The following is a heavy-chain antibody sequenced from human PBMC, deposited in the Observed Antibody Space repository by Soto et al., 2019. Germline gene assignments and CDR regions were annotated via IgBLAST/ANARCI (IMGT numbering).Heavy chain of an antibody. Sequence: SQTHSLTCAISGDSVSSNSAAWNWIRQSPSRGLEWLGRTYYRSKWYNDYAVSVKSRITINPDTSKSQFSLQLNSVTPEDTAVYYCARDAFGVRIAGAANPPFAYWGQGTRVTVSS. CDR1: GDSVSSNSAA. D-gene: IGHD6-13*01. J-gene: IGHJ4*02. V-gene: IGHV6-1*01. CDR2: TYYRSKWYN. CDR3: ARDAFGVRIAGAANPPFAY.